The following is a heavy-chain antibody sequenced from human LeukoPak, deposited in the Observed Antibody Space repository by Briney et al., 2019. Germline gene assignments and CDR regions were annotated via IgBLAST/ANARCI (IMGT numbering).Heavy chain of an antibody. CDR3: AGTTEITMVRGVSDY. J-gene: IGHJ4*02. D-gene: IGHD3-10*01. Sequence: GGSLRLSCAASGFTFSSYAMSWVRQAPGKGLEWVSSIFGSGTGTHYADSVKGRFTISRDNSKNTLYLQMNSLRAEDTAVYYCAGTTEITMVRGVSDYWGQGTLVTVSS. CDR2: IFGSGTGT. V-gene: IGHV3-23*01. CDR1: GFTFSSYA.